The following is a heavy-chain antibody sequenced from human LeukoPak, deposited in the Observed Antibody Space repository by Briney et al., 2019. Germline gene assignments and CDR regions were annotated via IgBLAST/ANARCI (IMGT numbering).Heavy chain of an antibody. V-gene: IGHV3-30*02. CDR1: GFTFSSYG. CDR3: AKAPPVQLERPFDP. Sequence: GGSLRLSCAASGFTFSSYGMHWVRQAPGKGLEWVAFIRYDGSNKYYADSVKGRFTISRDNSKNTLYLQMNSLRAEDTAVYYCAKAPPVQLERPFDPWGQGTLVTVSS. CDR2: IRYDGSNK. J-gene: IGHJ5*02. D-gene: IGHD1-1*01.